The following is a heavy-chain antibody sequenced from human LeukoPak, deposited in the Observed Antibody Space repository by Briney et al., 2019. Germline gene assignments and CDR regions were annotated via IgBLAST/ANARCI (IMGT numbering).Heavy chain of an antibody. CDR1: GGSFSGYY. D-gene: IGHD3-3*01. CDR3: ARGHHDFWSGYYTRERYFDY. J-gene: IGHJ4*02. Sequence: PSETLSFTCAVYGGSFSGYYWSWIRQPPGKGLEWIGEINHSGSTNYNPSLKSRVTISVDTSKNQFSLKLSSVTAADTAVYYCARGHHDFWSGYYTRERYFDYWGQGTLVTVSS. V-gene: IGHV4-34*01. CDR2: INHSGST.